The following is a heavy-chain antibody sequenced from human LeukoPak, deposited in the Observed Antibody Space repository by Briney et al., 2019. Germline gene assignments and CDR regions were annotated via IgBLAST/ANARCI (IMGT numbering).Heavy chain of an antibody. D-gene: IGHD6-13*01. CDR2: ISWNSGSI. V-gene: IGHV3-9*03. CDR1: GFPFDDYA. CDR3: AKAAGTGLGAFDI. J-gene: IGHJ3*02. Sequence: GGSLRLSCSASGFPFDDYAMHWVRQAPGKGLEWVSGISWNSGSIGYADTVKGRFTISRDNAKNSLYLQMNSLRAEDMALYYCAKAAGTGLGAFDIWGQGTMVTVSS.